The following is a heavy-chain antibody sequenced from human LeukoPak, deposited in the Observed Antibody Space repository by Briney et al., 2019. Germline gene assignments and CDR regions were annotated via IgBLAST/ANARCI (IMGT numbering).Heavy chain of an antibody. D-gene: IGHD6-13*01. J-gene: IGHJ4*02. V-gene: IGHV4-38-2*02. Sequence: SETLSLTCTVSGYSISSGYYWVWIRQPPGQGLEWIGSIYHSGTTYYNPSLKSRVTISVDTSQNQFSLKLSSVTAADTAVYYCARGKQQLVHYWGQGTLVTVSS. CDR1: GYSISSGYY. CDR3: ARGKQQLVHY. CDR2: IYHSGTT.